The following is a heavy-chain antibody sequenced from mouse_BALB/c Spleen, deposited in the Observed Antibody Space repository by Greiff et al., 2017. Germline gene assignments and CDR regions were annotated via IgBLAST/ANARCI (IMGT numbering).Heavy chain of an antibody. Sequence: EVQVVESGGGLVQPGGSRKLSCAASGFTFSSFGMHWVRQAPEKGLEWVAYISSGSSTIYYADTVKGRFTISRDNPKNTLFLQMTSLRSEDTAMYYCATDGYSYAMDYWGQGTSVTVSS. V-gene: IGHV5-17*02. CDR1: GFTFSSFG. D-gene: IGHD2-3*01. J-gene: IGHJ4*01. CDR2: ISSGSSTI. CDR3: ATDGYSYAMDY.